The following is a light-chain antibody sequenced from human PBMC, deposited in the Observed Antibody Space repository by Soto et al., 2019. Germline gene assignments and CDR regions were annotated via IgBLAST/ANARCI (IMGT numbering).Light chain of an antibody. CDR1: QSVSSSN. V-gene: IGKV3-20*01. J-gene: IGKJ1*01. Sequence: EIVLTQSPGTLSLSPGDRATLYCRASQSVSSSNLAWYQQKRGQSPRLLIYGASSRATGIPDRFSGSGSGPDFTLTISRLEPEDFTVYFCQHYGSSPWTSGQGTKVDIK. CDR3: QHYGSSPWT. CDR2: GAS.